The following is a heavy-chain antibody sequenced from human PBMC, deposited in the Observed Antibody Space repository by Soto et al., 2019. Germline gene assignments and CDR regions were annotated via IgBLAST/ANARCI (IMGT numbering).Heavy chain of an antibody. J-gene: IGHJ3*02. V-gene: IGHV3-33*01. D-gene: IGHD3-22*01. CDR1: GFTFSSYG. Sequence: QVQLVESGGGVVQPGRSLRLSCAASGFTFSSYGMHWVRQAPGKGLEWVAVIWYDGSNKYYADSVKGRFTISRDNSKNPLYLQMNSLRAEDTAVYYCARESLGGGLVWMDSSGYRYAFDIWGQGTMVTVSS. CDR3: ARESLGGGLVWMDSSGYRYAFDI. CDR2: IWYDGSNK.